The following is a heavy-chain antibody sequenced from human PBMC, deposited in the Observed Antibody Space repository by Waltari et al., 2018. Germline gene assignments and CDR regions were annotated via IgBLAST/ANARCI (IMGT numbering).Heavy chain of an antibody. CDR2: INHSGST. CDR1: GGSFSGYY. V-gene: IGHV4-34*01. CDR3: ARGGGVLRFLEWLPNFDY. Sequence: QVQLQQWGAGLLKPSETLSLTCAVYGGSFSGYYWSWIRQPPGKGLEWIGEINHSGSTNYTPSLKSRVTISVDTSKNQFSLKLSSVTAADTAVYYCARGGGVLRFLEWLPNFDYWGQGTLVTVSS. D-gene: IGHD3-3*01. J-gene: IGHJ4*02.